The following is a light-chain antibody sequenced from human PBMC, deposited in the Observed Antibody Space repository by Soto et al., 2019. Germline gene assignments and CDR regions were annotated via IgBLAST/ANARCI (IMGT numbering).Light chain of an antibody. J-gene: IGLJ3*02. CDR1: SSNIGTNY. V-gene: IGLV1-47*01. Sequence: QSVLTQPPSASGTPGQTVTISSSGSSSNIGTNYVFWYQQLPGTAPKLLIYGNNQRPSGVPDRFSGSRSGTSASLAISGLRREDEADYYCAVWDDSLSGVVFGGGTKVTVL. CDR3: AVWDDSLSGVV. CDR2: GNN.